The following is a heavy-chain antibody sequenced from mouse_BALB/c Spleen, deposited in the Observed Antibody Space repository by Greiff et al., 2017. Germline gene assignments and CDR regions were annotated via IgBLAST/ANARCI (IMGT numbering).Heavy chain of an antibody. CDR1: GYTFTSYV. CDR3: AKGLYYDSLGY. Sequence: VQLKQSGPELVKPGASVKMSCKASGYTFTSYVMHWVKQKPGQGLEWIGYINPYNDGTKYNEKFKGKATLTSDKSSSTAYMELSSLTSEDSAVYYCAKGLYYDSLGYWGQGTTLTVSS. J-gene: IGHJ2*01. D-gene: IGHD2-4*01. CDR2: INPYNDGT. V-gene: IGHV1-14*01.